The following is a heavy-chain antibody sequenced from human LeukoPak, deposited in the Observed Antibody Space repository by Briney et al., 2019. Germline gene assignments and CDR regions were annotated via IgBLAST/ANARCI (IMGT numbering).Heavy chain of an antibody. CDR3: ARPYSTGINWFDP. D-gene: IGHD4-11*01. CDR1: GYTFTGYY. J-gene: IGHJ5*02. Sequence: GASVKVSCKASGYTFTGYYMHWVRQAPGQGLEWMGRINPNSGGTNYAQKFQGRVTMTRDTSISTAYMELSRLRSDDTAVYYCARPYSTGINWFDPWGQGTLVTVSS. V-gene: IGHV1-2*06. CDR2: INPNSGGT.